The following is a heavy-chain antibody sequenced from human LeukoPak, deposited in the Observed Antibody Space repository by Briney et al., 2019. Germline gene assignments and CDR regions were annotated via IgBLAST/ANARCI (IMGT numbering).Heavy chain of an antibody. J-gene: IGHJ3*02. D-gene: IGHD7-27*01. CDR3: ARELTWGAFDI. CDR2: IYNSGST. CDR1: GGSISSDY. Sequence: PSETLSLTCSVSGGSISSDYWSWIRQAPGKGLDWIGHIYNSGSTNYNPSLESRVTISVDTSKNQFSLKVTSVTAADTAVYYCARELTWGAFDIWGQGTLVTVSP. V-gene: IGHV4-59*01.